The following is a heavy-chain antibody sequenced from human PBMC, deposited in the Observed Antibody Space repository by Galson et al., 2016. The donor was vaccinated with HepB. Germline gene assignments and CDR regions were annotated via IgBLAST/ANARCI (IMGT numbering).Heavy chain of an antibody. CDR2: LSSSCGST. D-gene: IGHD1-26*01. CDR3: ARDPEWDRDWYFDL. Sequence: SLRLSCAASGFTFSSSAMGWVRQAPVTALEWPSILSSSCGSTCWADSVKGRFTISRDNSKNTLYLQMNSLSADDTAVYYCARDPEWDRDWYFDLWGRGTLVTVSS. V-gene: IGHV3-23*01. J-gene: IGHJ2*01. CDR1: GFTFSSSA.